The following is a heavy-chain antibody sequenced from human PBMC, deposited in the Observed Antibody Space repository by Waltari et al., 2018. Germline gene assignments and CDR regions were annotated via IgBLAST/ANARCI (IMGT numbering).Heavy chain of an antibody. V-gene: IGHV3-53*01. CDR2: IYGGVGA. CDR3: ARGPPISAKWELCWFDY. D-gene: IGHD3-16*01. Sequence: EVQVVESGGGLIQPGGSLRLSCAASGFAVSDNYMSWVRQAPGKGPGWVAFIYGGVGAYYADAGKGRFTISRDSSENTFYLQMSSLRVEDTAVYYCARGPPISAKWELCWFDYWGQGTLVTVSS. J-gene: IGHJ4*02. CDR1: GFAVSDNY.